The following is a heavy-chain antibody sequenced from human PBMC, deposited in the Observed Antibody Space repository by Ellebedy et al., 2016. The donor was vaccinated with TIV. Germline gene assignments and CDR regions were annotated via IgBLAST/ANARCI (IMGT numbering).Heavy chain of an antibody. V-gene: IGHV4-61*05. Sequence: GSLRLSCTVSGGSISSSSYYWGWIRQSPGKGPEWIGYIYYSGSTNYNPSLKSRVTISVDTSKNQFSLKLSSVTAADTAVYYCARGGSTVTTPRGPWGQGTLVTVSS. CDR3: ARGGSTVTTPRGP. D-gene: IGHD4-17*01. CDR1: GGSISSSSYY. J-gene: IGHJ5*02. CDR2: IYYSGST.